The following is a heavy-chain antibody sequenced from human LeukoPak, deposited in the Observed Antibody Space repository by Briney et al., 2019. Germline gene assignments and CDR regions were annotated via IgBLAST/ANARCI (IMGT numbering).Heavy chain of an antibody. CDR1: GYTFTYG. V-gene: IGHV1-2*02. CDR3: ARDMYSSSFY. Sequence: GASVKVSCKGSGYTFTYGVGWVRQAPGQGLEWMGWINPNSGGTNYAQKFQGRVTMTRDTSISTAYMELSRLRSDDTAVYYCARDMYSSSFYWGQGTLVTVSS. CDR2: INPNSGGT. J-gene: IGHJ4*02. D-gene: IGHD6-13*01.